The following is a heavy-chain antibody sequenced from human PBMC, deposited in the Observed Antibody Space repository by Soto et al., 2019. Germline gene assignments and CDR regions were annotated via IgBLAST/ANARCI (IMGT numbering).Heavy chain of an antibody. D-gene: IGHD6-19*01. V-gene: IGHV1-18*01. CDR3: AKGGTEYSSGWDVGNYGMDA. CDR1: GYTFTSYG. CDR2: ISAYNGNT. J-gene: IGHJ6*02. Sequence: QVKLVQSGAEVKKPGASVKVSCKASGYTFTSYGISWVRQAPGQGLEWMGWISAYNGNTNYAQKLQGRVTMTTERSASKAYKELRSPRSDDTTVYKCAKGGTEYSSGWDVGNYGMDAWGQGTTVTVSS.